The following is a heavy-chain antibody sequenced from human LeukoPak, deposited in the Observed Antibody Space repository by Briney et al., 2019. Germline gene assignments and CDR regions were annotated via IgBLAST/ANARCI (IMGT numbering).Heavy chain of an antibody. CDR1: GYSLSSGYY. Sequence: SETLSLTCTVSGYSLSSGYYWGWIRQPPGKGLEWIGSIYHSGSTYYNPSLKSRVTISVDTSKNQFSLKLSSVAAADTAVYYCARDFPWYYDFWSGYQNWFDPWGQGTLVTVSS. CDR2: IYHSGST. CDR3: ARDFPWYYDFWSGYQNWFDP. V-gene: IGHV4-38-2*02. D-gene: IGHD3-3*01. J-gene: IGHJ5*02.